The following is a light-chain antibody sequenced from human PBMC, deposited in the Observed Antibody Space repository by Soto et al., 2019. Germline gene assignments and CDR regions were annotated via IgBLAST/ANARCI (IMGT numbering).Light chain of an antibody. Sequence: DIVMTQTPLSLSVTPGQPASISCKSSQSLPQSDGKTYIYWYLQKPGQPPQLLIYAVSDRFSGVSDRFSGSGSGTDFTLKISRVEAEDIGVYYCMQGLQLPVTFGQGTKVEIK. CDR1: QSLPQSDGKTY. CDR2: AVS. J-gene: IGKJ1*01. CDR3: MQGLQLPVT. V-gene: IGKV2D-29*01.